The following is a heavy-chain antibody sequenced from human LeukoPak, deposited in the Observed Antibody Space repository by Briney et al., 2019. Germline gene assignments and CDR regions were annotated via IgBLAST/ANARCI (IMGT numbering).Heavy chain of an antibody. CDR2: INNDGART. V-gene: IGHV3-74*01. Sequence: GGSLRLSCAASGFTFSSHWMHWVRQAPGKGLVWVSRINNDGARTGYADSVKGRFTVSRDNTNNTLYLQMNSLRAEDTAVYYCVRVAYDVLTGYENYYDYWGQGTLVTVSS. CDR3: VRVAYDVLTGYENYYDY. CDR1: GFTFSSHW. J-gene: IGHJ4*02. D-gene: IGHD3-9*01.